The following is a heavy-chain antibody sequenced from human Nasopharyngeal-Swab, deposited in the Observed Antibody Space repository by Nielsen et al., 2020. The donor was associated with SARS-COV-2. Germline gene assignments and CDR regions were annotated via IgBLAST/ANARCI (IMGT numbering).Heavy chain of an antibody. CDR1: GFTVSSNY. CDR2: IYSDGST. J-gene: IGHJ1*01. V-gene: IGHV3-53*01. D-gene: IGHD3-9*01. Sequence: GESLKISCAASGFTVSSNYKSWVSQAQGKGLEYVSVIYSDGSTYHVDSVKGRFKISRDNSKNTVYLQMNSLRAVDTATYYCVREDYHTHYVYFQHWGQGTLVTVSS. CDR3: VREDYHTHYVYFQH.